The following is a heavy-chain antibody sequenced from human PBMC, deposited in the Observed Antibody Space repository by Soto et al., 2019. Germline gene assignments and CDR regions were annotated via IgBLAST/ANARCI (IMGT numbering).Heavy chain of an antibody. CDR2: IYYTGTS. CDR3: TRHASAVVVPAASRN. CDR1: GGSISSSSYC. Sequence: SETLSLTCAVSGGSISSSSYCWDWIRQPPGKGLEWIGTIYYTGTSNYNPSLKSRVTISVDTSKNQFSLNLSSVTAADTAVYYCTRHASAVVVPAASRNWGQGNLVTVSS. V-gene: IGHV4-39*01. D-gene: IGHD2-15*01. J-gene: IGHJ4*02.